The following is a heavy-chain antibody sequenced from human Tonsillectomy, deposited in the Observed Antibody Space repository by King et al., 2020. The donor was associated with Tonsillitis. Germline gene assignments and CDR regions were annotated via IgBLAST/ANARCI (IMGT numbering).Heavy chain of an antibody. D-gene: IGHD6-25*01. CDR1: GGSFSGYY. CDR3: ARGGLAAGYYFDY. J-gene: IGHJ4*02. V-gene: IGHV4-34*01. CDR2: INHSGST. Sequence: VQLQQWGAGLLKPSETLSLTCAVYGGSFSGYYWSWICQPPGKGLEWIGEINHSGSTNYNPSLKSRVTISVDTSKNQFSLNLSSVTAADTAVYYCARGGLAAGYYFDYWGQGTRVTVSS.